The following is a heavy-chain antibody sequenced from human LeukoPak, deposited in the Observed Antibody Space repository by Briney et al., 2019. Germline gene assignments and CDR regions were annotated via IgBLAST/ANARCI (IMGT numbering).Heavy chain of an antibody. J-gene: IGHJ6*02. CDR2: ISGSGGST. Sequence: GGSLRLSCAASGFTFSSYAMSWVRQAPGKGLEWVSAISGSGGSTYYADSVKGRFTISRDNSKNTLYLQMNSLRAEDTAVYYCARVRVPYYGMDVWGQGTTVTVSS. D-gene: IGHD3-10*01. CDR1: GFTFSSYA. CDR3: ARVRVPYYGMDV. V-gene: IGHV3-23*01.